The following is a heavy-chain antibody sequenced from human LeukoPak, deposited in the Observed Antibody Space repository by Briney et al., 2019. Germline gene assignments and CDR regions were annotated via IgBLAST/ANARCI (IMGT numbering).Heavy chain of an antibody. V-gene: IGHV1-18*01. CDR3: ARQNAAYDSSGYSNDY. J-gene: IGHJ4*02. Sequence: ASVKVSCKASGYTFTSYGISWVRRAPGQGLEWMGWISAYNGNTNYAQKLQGRVTMTTDTSTSTAYMELRSLRSDDTAVYYCARQNAAYDSSGYSNDYWGQGTLVTVSS. CDR2: ISAYNGNT. CDR1: GYTFTSYG. D-gene: IGHD3-22*01.